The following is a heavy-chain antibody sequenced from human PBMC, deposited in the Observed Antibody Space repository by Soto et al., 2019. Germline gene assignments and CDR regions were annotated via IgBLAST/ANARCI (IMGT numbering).Heavy chain of an antibody. V-gene: IGHV6-1*01. Sequence: ASETLSLTCAISGDSVSSDITSWNWITQSPSRGLEWLGRTYYRSRWFHDYADSVKSRITINADTSKNQFSLELKSMTPEDTAVYYCARGNALNVWGQGTLVTVSS. CDR2: TYYRSRWFH. J-gene: IGHJ3*01. CDR3: ARGNALNV. CDR1: GDSVSSDITS.